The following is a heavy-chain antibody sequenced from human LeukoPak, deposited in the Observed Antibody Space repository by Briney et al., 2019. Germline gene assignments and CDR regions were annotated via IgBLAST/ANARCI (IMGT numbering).Heavy chain of an antibody. J-gene: IGHJ6*03. CDR2: IYYSGST. CDR1: GGSISSYY. D-gene: IGHD3-10*01. Sequence: PSETLSLTCTVSGGSISSYYWSWIRQPPGKGLEWIGYIYYSGSTNYNPSLKSRVTISVDTSKNQFSLKLSSVTAADTAVYYCARHTYYGSGSIYYYYMDVWGKGTTVTVSS. V-gene: IGHV4-59*01. CDR3: ARHTYYGSGSIYYYYMDV.